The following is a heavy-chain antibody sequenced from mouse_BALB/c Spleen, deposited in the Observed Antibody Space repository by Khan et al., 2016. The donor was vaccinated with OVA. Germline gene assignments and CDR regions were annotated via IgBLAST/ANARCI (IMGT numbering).Heavy chain of an antibody. J-gene: IGHJ2*01. Sequence: VQLQQSGPDLVKPSQSLSLTCTVTGYSITSGYSWHCLRQSPGNKLEWMGYIHYSGSTYYTPSLKSRISITRDTSKNQFFLQLNSVTTEDTATYYCAILTWHYWGQGTTLTVSS. V-gene: IGHV3-1*02. CDR3: AILTWHY. D-gene: IGHD2-12*01. CDR1: GYSITSGYS. CDR2: IHYSGST.